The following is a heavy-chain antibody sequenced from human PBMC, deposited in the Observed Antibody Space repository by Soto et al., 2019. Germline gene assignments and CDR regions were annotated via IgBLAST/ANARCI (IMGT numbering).Heavy chain of an antibody. CDR1: GGFVSSGSYY. D-gene: IGHD1-1*01. V-gene: IGHV4-34*01. CDR3: ARVERGTATTVVDAFDI. CDR2: MSHSGGT. J-gene: IGHJ3*02. Sequence: QVQLQQWGAGLLKPSETLSLTCAVYGGFVSSGSYYWSWIRQPPGKGLEWIGEMSHSGGTHFNPCLKSRVIMSVDTSKNQFALKMSSVTAADTALYYCARVERGTATTVVDAFDIWGPGKMVTVSS.